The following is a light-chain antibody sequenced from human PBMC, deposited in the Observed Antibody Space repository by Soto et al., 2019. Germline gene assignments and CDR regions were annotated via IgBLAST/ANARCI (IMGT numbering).Light chain of an antibody. J-gene: IGKJ1*01. CDR3: QQYDNWPRT. V-gene: IGKV3-15*01. Sequence: EIVMTQSPATLSVSPGERATLSCGASQSVYSNLAWYQQKPGQAPRLLMYGASTRATGIPARFSGSGSGTELILTVTSLQSEDFAVYYCQQYDNWPRTFGQGTKVEIK. CDR1: QSVYSN. CDR2: GAS.